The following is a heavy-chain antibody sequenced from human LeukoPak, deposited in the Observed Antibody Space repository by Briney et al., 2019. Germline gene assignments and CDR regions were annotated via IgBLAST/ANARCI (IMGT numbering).Heavy chain of an antibody. CDR2: IFHTGNT. J-gene: IGHJ6*02. CDR1: GGSISSGAYS. V-gene: IGHV4-30-2*01. Sequence: PSQALSLTCSVSGGSISSGAYSRNWIRQPPGKGLEWIGYIFHTGNTYYNPSLKSRVTMSVDTSKNQFSLKLSSVTAADTAVYYCARDLGGSGRDPQAGYYYYYGMDVWGQGTTVTVSS. CDR3: ARDLGGSGRDPQAGYYYYYGMDV. D-gene: IGHD3-10*01.